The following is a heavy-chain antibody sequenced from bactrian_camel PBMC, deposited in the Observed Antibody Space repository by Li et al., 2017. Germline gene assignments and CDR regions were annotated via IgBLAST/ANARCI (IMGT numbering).Heavy chain of an antibody. J-gene: IGHJ4*01. Sequence: HVQLVESGGVLVQPGGSLRLSCAASGFTFNRYWMYWVRQAPGEGLEWVSSINSNGAITYLADSVKGRFAISRDNAQNMVYLQANSLNPEDTAKYYCGSLEAGYNWHKCWGPGTQVTVS. CDR3: GSLEAGYNWHKC. V-gene: IGHV3S1*01. CDR2: INSNGAIT. D-gene: IGHD8*01. CDR1: GFTFNRYW.